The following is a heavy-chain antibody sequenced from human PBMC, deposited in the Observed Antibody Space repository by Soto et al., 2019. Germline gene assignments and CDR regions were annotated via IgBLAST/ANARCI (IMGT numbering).Heavy chain of an antibody. D-gene: IGHD4-17*01. CDR1: GFTFGDYA. CDR2: IRSKAYGGTT. Sequence: GGSLRLSCTASGFTFGDYAMSWFRQAPGKGLEWVGFIRSKAYGGTTEYAASVKGRFTISRDDSKSIAYLQMNSLKTEDTAVYYCTRDTSVYGDYGGAFDIWGQGTMVTVSS. V-gene: IGHV3-49*03. CDR3: TRDTSVYGDYGGAFDI. J-gene: IGHJ3*02.